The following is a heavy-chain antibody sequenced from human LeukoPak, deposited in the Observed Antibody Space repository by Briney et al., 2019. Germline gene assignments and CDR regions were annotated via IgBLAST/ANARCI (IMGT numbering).Heavy chain of an antibody. J-gene: IGHJ5*02. CDR3: ARGPVGSGWYNWFDP. V-gene: IGHV3-33*01. Sequence: GSSVKVSCKASGGTFSSYAISWVRQAPGKGLEWVAVIWYDGSNKYYADSVKGRFTISRDNSKNTLYLQMNSLRAEDTAVYYCARGPVGSGWYNWFDPWGQGTLVTVSS. CDR2: IWYDGSNK. D-gene: IGHD6-19*01. CDR1: GGTFSSYA.